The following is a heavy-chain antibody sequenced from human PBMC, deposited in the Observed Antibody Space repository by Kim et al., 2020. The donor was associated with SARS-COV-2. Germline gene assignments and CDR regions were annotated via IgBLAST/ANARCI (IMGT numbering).Heavy chain of an antibody. CDR1: GFTFSSYA. CDR3: AKDYNDYGDYDGHLGCDFDY. V-gene: IGHV3-23*01. J-gene: IGHJ4*02. Sequence: GGSLRLSCAASGFTFSSYAMSWVRQAPGTGLEWVSVVSGSGGSTYYADSVKGRFTISRDNSKNTLYLQMNSLRAEDTAVYYCAKDYNDYGDYDGHLGCDFDYWGQGTLVTVSS. CDR2: VSGSGGST. D-gene: IGHD4-17*01.